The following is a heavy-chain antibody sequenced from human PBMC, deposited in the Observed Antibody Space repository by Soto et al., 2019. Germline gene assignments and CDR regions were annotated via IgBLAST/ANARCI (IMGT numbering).Heavy chain of an antibody. CDR2: INHSGST. V-gene: IGHV4-34*01. Sequence: QVQLQQWGAGLLKPSETLSITCAVYGGSFSGYYWSWIRQPPGRGLEWIGEINHSGSTNYNPSLKSRVTMSVDTSKNQFSLKLSSVTAADTAVYFCARAVGGYDFWSASYYYYYYMDVWGKGTTVTVSS. J-gene: IGHJ6*03. CDR3: ARAVGGYDFWSASYYYYYYMDV. D-gene: IGHD3-3*01. CDR1: GGSFSGYY.